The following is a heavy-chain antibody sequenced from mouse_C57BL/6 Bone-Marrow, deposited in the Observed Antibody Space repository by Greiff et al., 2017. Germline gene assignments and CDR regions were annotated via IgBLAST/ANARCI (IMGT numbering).Heavy chain of an antibody. J-gene: IGHJ3*01. CDR1: GYTFTDYY. V-gene: IGHV1-26*01. Sequence: VQLQQSGPELVKPGASVKISCKASGYTFTDYYMNWVKQSHGKSLEWIGDINPNNGGTSYNQKFKGKATLTADKSSSTAYMELRSLTSVDSAVYYCAIDYPAWFAYWGQGTLVTVSA. CDR3: AIDYPAWFAY. CDR2: INPNNGGT. D-gene: IGHD2-4*01.